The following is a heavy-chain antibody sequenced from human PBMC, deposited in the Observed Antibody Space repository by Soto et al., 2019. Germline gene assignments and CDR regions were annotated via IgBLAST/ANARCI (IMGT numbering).Heavy chain of an antibody. D-gene: IGHD1-20*01. Sequence: GASVKVSCKASGGTFSSYTISWVRQAPGQGLEWMGRIIPILGIANYAQKFQGRVTITADKSTSTAYMELSSLRSEDTAVYYCARSHDYNDYYMDVWGKGTTVTVSS. V-gene: IGHV1-69*02. CDR1: GGTFSSYT. CDR3: ARSHDYNDYYMDV. CDR2: IIPILGIA. J-gene: IGHJ6*03.